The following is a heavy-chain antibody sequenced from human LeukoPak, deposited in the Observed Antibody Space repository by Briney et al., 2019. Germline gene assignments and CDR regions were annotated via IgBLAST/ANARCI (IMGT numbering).Heavy chain of an antibody. V-gene: IGHV1-69*01. CDR3: ASRIAARPQPTYYYYGMAV. CDR1: GGTFSSYA. CDR2: IIPIFGTA. D-gene: IGHD6-6*01. J-gene: IGHJ6*02. Sequence: AVKVSCKASGGTFSSYAISWVRQAPGQGLEWMGGIIPIFGTANYAQKVQGRVTITADESTSTAYIELSSLSSEDTAVYYCASRIAARPQPTYYYYGMAVWGQGPTVTVSS.